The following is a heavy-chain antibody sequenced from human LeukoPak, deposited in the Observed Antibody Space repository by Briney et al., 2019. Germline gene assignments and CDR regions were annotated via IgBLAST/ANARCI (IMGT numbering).Heavy chain of an antibody. J-gene: IGHJ2*01. CDR3: TRHGRPDGTDWYFDL. Sequence: PSETLSLTCTVFGGSIGSDYWSWIRQPPGKGLEWVGYFANSGYTNYGPSLKSRVTISSDTSKNQFSLKLYSVTAADTAVYYCTRHGRPDGTDWYFDLWGRGSLVTVSS. CDR2: FANSGYT. D-gene: IGHD6-6*01. V-gene: IGHV4-59*08. CDR1: GGSIGSDY.